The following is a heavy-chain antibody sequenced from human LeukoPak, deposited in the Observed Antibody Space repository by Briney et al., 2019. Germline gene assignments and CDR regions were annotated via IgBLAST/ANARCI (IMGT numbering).Heavy chain of an antibody. V-gene: IGHV4-34*01. J-gene: IGHJ4*02. Sequence: SETLSLTCAVYGGSFSGYYWSWIRQPPGKGLEWIGEINHSGSTYYNPSLKSRVTISVDRSKNQFSLKLSSVTAADTAVYYCAAAGYDFWSGYYRFPYYFDYWGQGTLVTVSS. CDR3: AAAGYDFWSGYYRFPYYFDY. CDR1: GGSFSGYY. CDR2: INHSGST. D-gene: IGHD3-3*01.